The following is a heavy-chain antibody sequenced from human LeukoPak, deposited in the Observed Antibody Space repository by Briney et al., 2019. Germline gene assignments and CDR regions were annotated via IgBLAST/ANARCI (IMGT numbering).Heavy chain of an antibody. V-gene: IGHV3-7*01. J-gene: IGHJ4*02. D-gene: IGHD6-19*01. Sequence: PGGSLRLSCAASGFTFSNYWMSWVRQAPGKGLEWVANIKQDGSEKYYVGSVKGRFTISRDNSKNTLYLQMNSLRAEDTAVYYCATTAHPLSSGWYLGLFDYWGQGTLVTVSS. CDR3: ATTAHPLSSGWYLGLFDY. CDR2: IKQDGSEK. CDR1: GFTFSNYW.